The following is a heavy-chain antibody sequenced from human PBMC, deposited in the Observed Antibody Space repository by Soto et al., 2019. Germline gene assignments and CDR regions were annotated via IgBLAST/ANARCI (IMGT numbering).Heavy chain of an antibody. V-gene: IGHV5-51*01. CDR2: IYPDDSGT. CDR1: GYSFTSYW. CDR3: ARHGRLLSVPTARWFDP. J-gene: IGHJ5*02. D-gene: IGHD1-26*01. Sequence: PGESLKISCKASGYSFTSYWIVWVRQMPGKGLEWMGIIYPDDSGTRYSPSFQGQVTISADKSSSTAYLQWSSLKVSDTAIYYYARHGRLLSVPTARWFDPWGQGTLVTVSS.